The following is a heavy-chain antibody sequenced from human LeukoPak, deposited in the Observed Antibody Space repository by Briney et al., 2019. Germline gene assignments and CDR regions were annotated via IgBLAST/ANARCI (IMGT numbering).Heavy chain of an antibody. CDR2: ISAYNGNT. Sequence: ASVKVSCKASGYTFTSYGISRVRQAPGQGLEWMGWISAYNGNTNYAQKLQGRVTMTTDTSTSTAYMELRSLRSDDTAVYYCARDPISGSYHRGWFDPWGQGTLVTVSS. CDR3: ARDPISGSYHRGWFDP. D-gene: IGHD1-26*01. J-gene: IGHJ5*02. CDR1: GYTFTSYG. V-gene: IGHV1-18*01.